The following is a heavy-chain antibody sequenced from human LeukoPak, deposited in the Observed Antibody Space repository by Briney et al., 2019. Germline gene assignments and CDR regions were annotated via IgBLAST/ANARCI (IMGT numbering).Heavy chain of an antibody. D-gene: IGHD6-19*01. J-gene: IGHJ4*02. V-gene: IGHV3-23*01. Sequence: GGSLRLSCAASGFTFSSYAMSWVRQAPGKGLEWVSAISGSGGSTYYADSVKGRFTISRDNAKNSLYLQMNSLRAEDTAVYYCARARYTSGWETLDYWGQGTLVTVSS. CDR2: ISGSGGST. CDR1: GFTFSSYA. CDR3: ARARYTSGWETLDY.